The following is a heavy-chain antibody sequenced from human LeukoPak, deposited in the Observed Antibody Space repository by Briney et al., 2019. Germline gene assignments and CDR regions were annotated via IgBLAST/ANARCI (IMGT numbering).Heavy chain of an antibody. CDR2: INPSGGST. J-gene: IGHJ4*02. CDR3: ARATLSDYYFNY. Sequence: ASVKVSCKASGYTFTSYYMHWVRQAPGQGLEWMGIINPSGGSTSYAQKFQGRVTMTRDTSTNTVYMELSSLRSEDTAVYFCARATLSDYYFNYWGQGTLVTVSS. V-gene: IGHV1-46*01. CDR1: GYTFTSYY.